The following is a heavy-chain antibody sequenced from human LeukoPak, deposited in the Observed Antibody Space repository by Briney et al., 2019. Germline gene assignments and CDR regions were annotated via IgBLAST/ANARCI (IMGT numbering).Heavy chain of an antibody. CDR2: INPSGGST. J-gene: IGHJ4*02. CDR3: ARATLSDYYFNY. Sequence: ASVKVSCKASGYTFTSYYMHWVRQAPGQGLEWMGIINPSGGSTSYAQKFQGRVTMTRDTSTNTVYMELSSLRSEDTAVYFCARATLSDYYFNYWGQGTLVTVSS. V-gene: IGHV1-46*01. CDR1: GYTFTSYY.